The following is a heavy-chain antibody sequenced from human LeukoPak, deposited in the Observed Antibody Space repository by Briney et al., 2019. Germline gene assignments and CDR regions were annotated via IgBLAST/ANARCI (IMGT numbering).Heavy chain of an antibody. Sequence: SETLSLTCTVSGGSISSGSCYWSWIRQPAGKGLEWIGRIYTSGSTNYNPSLKSRVTISVDTSKNQYSLKLSSVTAADTAVYYCARGTYYYDDWGQGTLVTVSS. J-gene: IGHJ4*02. V-gene: IGHV4-61*02. CDR3: ARGTYYYDD. CDR2: IYTSGST. CDR1: GGSISSGSCY.